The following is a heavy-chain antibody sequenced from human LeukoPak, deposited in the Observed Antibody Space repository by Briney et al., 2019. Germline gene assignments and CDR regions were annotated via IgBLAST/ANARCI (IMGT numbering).Heavy chain of an antibody. D-gene: IGHD6-13*01. V-gene: IGHV3-23*01. CDR3: ARRGAAGTYYFDY. CDR2: ISGSGGGT. J-gene: IGHJ4*02. CDR1: GFTFSSYV. Sequence: PAGSLSLSCAASGFTFSSYVMSWVRQAPGKGLEWVSAISGSGGGTYYADSVKGRFTISRDNSKNTLDLQTNSLRAEDTAVYYCARRGAAGTYYFDYWGQGTLVPVSS.